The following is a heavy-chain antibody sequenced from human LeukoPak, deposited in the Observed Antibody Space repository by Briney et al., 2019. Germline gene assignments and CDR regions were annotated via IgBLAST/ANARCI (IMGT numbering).Heavy chain of an antibody. Sequence: PSETLSLTCTVSADSISSYYWSWIRQPPGKGLEWVGYIYYSGSTNYNPSLKSRVTISVDTSNNQFSLKLSSVTAADSAVYYCARDAGVYWGQGTLVTVSS. J-gene: IGHJ4*02. CDR3: ARDAGVY. D-gene: IGHD3-10*01. CDR1: ADSISSYY. V-gene: IGHV4-59*01. CDR2: IYYSGST.